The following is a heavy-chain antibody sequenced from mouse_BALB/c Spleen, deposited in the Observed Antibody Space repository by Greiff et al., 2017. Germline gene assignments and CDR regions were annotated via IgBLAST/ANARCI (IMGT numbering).Heavy chain of an antibody. CDR1: GFTFSSYA. J-gene: IGHJ3*01. Sequence: EVKLEESGGGLVKPGGSLKLSCAASGFTFSSYAMSWVRQTPEKRLEWVASISSGGSTYYPDSVKGRFTISRDNARNILYLQMSSLRSEDTAMYYCARIYYDYDEGFAYWGQGTLVTVSA. D-gene: IGHD2-4*01. V-gene: IGHV5-6-5*01. CDR2: ISSGGST. CDR3: ARIYYDYDEGFAY.